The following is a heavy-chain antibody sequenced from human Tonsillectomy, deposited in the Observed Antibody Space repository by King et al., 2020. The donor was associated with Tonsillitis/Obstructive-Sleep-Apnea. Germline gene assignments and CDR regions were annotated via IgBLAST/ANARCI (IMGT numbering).Heavy chain of an antibody. V-gene: IGHV4-59*01. D-gene: IGHD3-10*01. CDR2: IHYSGST. J-gene: IGHJ4*02. CDR1: GGSISSYY. Sequence: VQLQESGPGLVRPSETLSRTCTVSGGSISSYYWSWIRQPPGKGLEWIGYIHYSGSTKYNPSLKSRVTISVDTSKNQFSLKLSSVTAADTAVYYCARSYGSGSYFDYWGQGALVSVSS. CDR3: ARSYGSGSYFDY.